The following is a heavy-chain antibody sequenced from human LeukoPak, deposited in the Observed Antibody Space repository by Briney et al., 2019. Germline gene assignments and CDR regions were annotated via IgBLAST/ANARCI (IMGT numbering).Heavy chain of an antibody. D-gene: IGHD4-17*01. Sequence: GRSLRPSCAASAFTFDDYATHWVRQAPGKGLGWVSGISWNSGSVGYADSVKGRFTISRDNAKNSLYLQMNSLRAEDMALYYCAKDYASTVTTLGAFDYWGQGTLVTVSS. CDR2: ISWNSGSV. V-gene: IGHV3-9*03. CDR3: AKDYASTVTTLGAFDY. CDR1: AFTFDDYA. J-gene: IGHJ4*02.